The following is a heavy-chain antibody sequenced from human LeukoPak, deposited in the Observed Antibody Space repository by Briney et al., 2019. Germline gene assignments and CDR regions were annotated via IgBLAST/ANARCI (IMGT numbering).Heavy chain of an antibody. D-gene: IGHD5-12*01. V-gene: IGHV3-23*01. J-gene: IGHJ4*02. CDR1: GFTFSSYA. CDR3: AKAVYSGYDLIN. Sequence: GGSLRHSCAASGFTFSSYAMSWVRQAPGKGLEWVSAISGSGGSTYYADSVKGRFTISRDNSKNTLYLQMDSLRAEDTAVYYCAKAVYSGYDLINWGQGTLVTVSS. CDR2: ISGSGGST.